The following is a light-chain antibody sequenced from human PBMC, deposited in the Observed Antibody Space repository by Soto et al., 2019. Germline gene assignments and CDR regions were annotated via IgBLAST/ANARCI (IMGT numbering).Light chain of an antibody. CDR2: GAS. CDR1: QSVSSY. CDR3: QQYGNSPLT. Sequence: ENVLTQSPDTLSLSPGERATLSCRASQSVSSYLAWYQQEPGQAPRLLIYGASSRATGIPDRFSGSGSGTDFTLTISRLEPEDFAVYYCQQYGNSPLTFGGGTKVELK. V-gene: IGKV3-20*01. J-gene: IGKJ4*01.